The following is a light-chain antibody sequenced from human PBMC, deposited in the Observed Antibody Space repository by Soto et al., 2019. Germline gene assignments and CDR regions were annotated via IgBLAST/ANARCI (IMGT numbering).Light chain of an antibody. J-gene: IGKJ4*01. CDR3: QKYNTAPLT. CDR1: RGLSNF. CDR2: AAS. Sequence: DTQMTQSPSSLSASVGDRVTITCRASRGLSNFLAWYQQKPGKVPKLLIYAASTLQSGFPSRFSGSGSGTDFTLTINGLQSEDVATYYCQKYNTAPLTFGGVTMVEIK. V-gene: IGKV1-27*01.